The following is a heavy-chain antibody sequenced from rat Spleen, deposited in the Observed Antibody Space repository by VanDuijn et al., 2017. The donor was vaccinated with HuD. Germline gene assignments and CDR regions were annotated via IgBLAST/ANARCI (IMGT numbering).Heavy chain of an antibody. V-gene: IGHV2-1*01. CDR2: IWTGGST. CDR3: ARDGGELGY. Sequence: QVQLKESGPGLVQPSQTLSLTCTVSGFSLTSNSVSWVRQSPGKGLEWMGVIWTGGSTTYNSLLKSRLSISRDTSKSQVFLKWNSLQSEDTATYYCARDGGELGYWGQGVMVTVSS. D-gene: IGHD4-1*01. CDR1: GFSLTSNS. J-gene: IGHJ2*01.